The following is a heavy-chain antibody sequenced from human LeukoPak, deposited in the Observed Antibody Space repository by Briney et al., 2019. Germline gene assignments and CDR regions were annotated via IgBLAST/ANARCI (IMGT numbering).Heavy chain of an antibody. CDR1: GYRFTSYW. CDR2: IYPGDSDT. J-gene: IGHJ4*02. D-gene: IGHD4-4*01. V-gene: IGHV5-51*01. CDR3: ARLASPVTDEPDY. Sequence: PGESLKISWKGSGYRFTSYWIGRVRQIPGKGLGWMGIIYPGDSDTRYSPSFQGQVTISADKSISTAYLQWSSLKASDTAMYYCARLASPVTDEPDYWGQGTLVTVSS.